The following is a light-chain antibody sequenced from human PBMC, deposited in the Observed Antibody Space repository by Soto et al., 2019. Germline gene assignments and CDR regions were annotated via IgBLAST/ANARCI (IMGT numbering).Light chain of an antibody. V-gene: IGKV1-5*01. CDR1: QGIYGW. CDR3: HQYNSYPWT. CDR2: DAS. J-gene: IGKJ1*01. Sequence: DIQMTQSPSTLSASVGDRVTIACRASQGIYGWLAWYQQKPGKAPQLLIFDASSLESGVPSRFSGSRSGTEFTLTISSLQPDDFATYYCHQYNSYPWTFGQGTKVEIK.